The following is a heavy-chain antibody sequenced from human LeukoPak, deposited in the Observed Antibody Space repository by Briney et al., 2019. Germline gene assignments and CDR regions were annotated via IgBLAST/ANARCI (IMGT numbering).Heavy chain of an antibody. J-gene: IGHJ4*02. CDR1: GYTFTVNN. CDR3: ARASNSAYGGQFFDS. D-gene: IGHD3-16*01. CDR2: IHPKNGDK. Sequence: ASVKVSCKASGYTFTVNNIHWVRQSPGQGLECMGWIHPKNGDKNYAQNFRGRVTMTMDTSTSTAYMELSDLRSDDTAVYYCARASNSAYGGQFFDSWGQGTLVAVSS. V-gene: IGHV1-2*02.